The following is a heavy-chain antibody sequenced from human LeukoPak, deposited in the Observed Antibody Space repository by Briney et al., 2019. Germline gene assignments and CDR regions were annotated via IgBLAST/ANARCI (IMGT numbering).Heavy chain of an antibody. D-gene: IGHD3-10*01. Sequence: GSSVKVSCKASGGTFSSYAISWVRQAPGQGLEWMGGIIPIFGTANYAQKFQGRVTMTRDTSISTAYMELSRLRSDDTAVYYCASFGHESNYFDYWGQGTLVTVSS. J-gene: IGHJ4*02. CDR2: IIPIFGTA. V-gene: IGHV1-69*05. CDR3: ASFGHESNYFDY. CDR1: GGTFSSYA.